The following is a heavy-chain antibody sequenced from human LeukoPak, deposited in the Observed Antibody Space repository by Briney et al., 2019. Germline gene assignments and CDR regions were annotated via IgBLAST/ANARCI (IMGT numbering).Heavy chain of an antibody. CDR3: ARVDFYDSGSNDY. J-gene: IGHJ4*02. CDR2: MNPNSGIT. Sequence: ASVKVSCEASGYSFTNYDINWVRQATGQGLEWMGWMNPNSGITAYAQKFQGRVTITRNTSISTAYMELSGLRSEDTAVYYCARVDFYDSGSNDYWGQGTLVTVSS. CDR1: GYSFTNYD. V-gene: IGHV1-8*03. D-gene: IGHD3-22*01.